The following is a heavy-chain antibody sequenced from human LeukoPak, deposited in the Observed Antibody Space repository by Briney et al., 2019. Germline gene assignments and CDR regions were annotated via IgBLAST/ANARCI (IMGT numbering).Heavy chain of an antibody. Sequence: PGGSLRLSCAASGFTFSSYSMNCVRQAPGKGLEWVSSISSSSSYIYYADSVKGRFTISRDNAKNSLYLQMNSLRAEDTAVYYCARDRPLGGIAAAGLWDAFDIWGQGTMVTVSS. D-gene: IGHD6-13*01. CDR2: ISSSSSYI. J-gene: IGHJ3*02. CDR3: ARDRPLGGIAAAGLWDAFDI. V-gene: IGHV3-21*01. CDR1: GFTFSSYS.